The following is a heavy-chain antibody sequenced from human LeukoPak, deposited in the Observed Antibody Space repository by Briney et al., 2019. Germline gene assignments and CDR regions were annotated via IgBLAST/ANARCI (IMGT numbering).Heavy chain of an antibody. J-gene: IGHJ4*02. D-gene: IGHD3-10*01. CDR1: GGSISSGDYY. V-gene: IGHV4-30-4*01. CDR2: IYYSGST. CDR3: ARQGPLSYYFDY. Sequence: SQTLSLTCTVSGGSISSGDYYWSWIRQPPGKGLEWIGYIYYSGSTYYNPSLKSRVTISVDTSKNQFSLKLSSVTAADTAVYYCARQGPLSYYFDYWGQGTLVTVSS.